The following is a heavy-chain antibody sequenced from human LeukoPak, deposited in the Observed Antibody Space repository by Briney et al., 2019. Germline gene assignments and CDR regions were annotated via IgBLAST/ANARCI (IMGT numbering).Heavy chain of an antibody. D-gene: IGHD1-26*01. Sequence: GGSLRLSCAASGFSVSRSYMSWVRQAPGKGLEWVSVIYTGGSTYYADSVKDRFTISRDNSKNTLYLQINSLRAEDTAAYYCAGYSGTYTYYMDVWGKGTTVTMSS. J-gene: IGHJ6*03. V-gene: IGHV3-66*01. CDR1: GFSVSRSY. CDR2: IYTGGST. CDR3: AGYSGTYTYYMDV.